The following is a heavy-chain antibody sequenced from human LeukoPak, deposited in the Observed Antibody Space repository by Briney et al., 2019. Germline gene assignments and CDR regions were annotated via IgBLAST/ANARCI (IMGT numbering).Heavy chain of an antibody. CDR2: IKQDGSEK. J-gene: IGHJ4*02. Sequence: QPGGSLRLSCAASGFTFSSYGMHWVRQAPGKGLEWVANIKQDGSEKYYVDSVKGRFTISRDNAKNSLYLQMNSLRAEDTAVYYCAREATYYDILTGYRQFDYWGQGTLVTVSS. V-gene: IGHV3-7*01. CDR1: GFTFSSYG. D-gene: IGHD3-9*01. CDR3: AREATYYDILTGYRQFDY.